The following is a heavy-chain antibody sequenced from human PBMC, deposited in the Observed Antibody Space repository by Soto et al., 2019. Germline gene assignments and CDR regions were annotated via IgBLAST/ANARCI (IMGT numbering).Heavy chain of an antibody. J-gene: IGHJ4*02. V-gene: IGHV4-31*03. CDR3: AREGSSWYGLFDF. D-gene: IGHD6-13*01. CDR1: GDSISSGGHY. Sequence: QVQLQESGPGLVKPSQTLSLTCTVSGDSISSGGHYWSWIRQHPGKGLEWIGYINYSGSTNYNPSLKSRISISLDTSKNQFSLHVTSVTAADTAVYYCAREGSSWYGLFDFWGQGTLVTVSS. CDR2: INYSGST.